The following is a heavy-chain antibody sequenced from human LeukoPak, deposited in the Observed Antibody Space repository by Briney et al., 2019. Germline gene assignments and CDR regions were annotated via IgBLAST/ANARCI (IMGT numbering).Heavy chain of an antibody. V-gene: IGHV1-18*01. CDR3: ARVTSSGYFDY. Sequence: ASVKVSCKTSGYTFTGYGISWVRQAPGQGLEWMGWISAYNGNTNYAQKFQGWVTMTRDTSISTAYMELSRLRSDDTAVYYCARVTSSGYFDYWGQGTLVTVSS. CDR2: ISAYNGNT. J-gene: IGHJ4*02. D-gene: IGHD3-10*01. CDR1: GYTFTGYG.